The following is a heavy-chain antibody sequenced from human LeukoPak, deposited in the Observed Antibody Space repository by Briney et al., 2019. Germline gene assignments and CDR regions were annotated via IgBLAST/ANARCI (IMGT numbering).Heavy chain of an antibody. CDR1: GYTFTSYG. J-gene: IGHJ4*02. Sequence: ASVKVSCKASGYTFTSYGISWVRQAPGQGLEWMGWISAYNGNTNYAQKLQGRVAMTTDTSTSTAYMELRSLRSDDTAVYYCARGGIAYCGGDCYPFDYWGQGTLVTVSS. D-gene: IGHD2-21*02. CDR2: ISAYNGNT. V-gene: IGHV1-18*01. CDR3: ARGGIAYCGGDCYPFDY.